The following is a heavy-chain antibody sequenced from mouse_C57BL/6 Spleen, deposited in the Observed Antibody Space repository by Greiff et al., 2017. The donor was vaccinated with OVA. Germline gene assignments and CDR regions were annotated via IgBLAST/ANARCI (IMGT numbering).Heavy chain of an antibody. Sequence: DVMLVESGGDLVKPGGSLKLSCAASGFTFSSYGMSWVRQTPDKRLEWVATISSGGSYTYYPDSVKGRFTISRDNAKNTLYLQMSSLKSEDTAMYYCARQGDAMDYWGQGTSVTVSS. CDR1: GFTFSSYG. J-gene: IGHJ4*01. CDR3: ARQGDAMDY. V-gene: IGHV5-6*02. CDR2: ISSGGSYT.